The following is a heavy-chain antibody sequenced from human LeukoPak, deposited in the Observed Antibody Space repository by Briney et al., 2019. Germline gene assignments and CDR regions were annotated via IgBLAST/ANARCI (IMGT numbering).Heavy chain of an antibody. J-gene: IGHJ6*02. CDR1: GYTFTSYY. CDR3: ASYWGWYSSGWQEYYYYYGMDV. D-gene: IGHD6-19*01. Sequence: ASVKVSCKASGYTFTSYYMHWVRQAPGQGLEWMGIINPSGGSTSYAQKFQGRVTMTRDTSTSTVYMELSSLRSEDTAVYYCASYWGWYSSGWQEYYYYYGMDVWGQGTTVTVSS. V-gene: IGHV1-46*01. CDR2: INPSGGST.